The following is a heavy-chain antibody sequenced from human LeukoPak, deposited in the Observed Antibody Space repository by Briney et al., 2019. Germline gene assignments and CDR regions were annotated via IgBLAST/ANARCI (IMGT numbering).Heavy chain of an antibody. CDR2: IYYSGST. V-gene: IGHV4-59*01. CDR3: ARDSRYYYDSSGYYDY. D-gene: IGHD3-22*01. Sequence: SETLSLTCTVSGGSISSYYWSWIRQPPGKGLEWIGDIYYSGSTNYNPSLKSRVTISVDTSKNQFSLKLSSVTAADTAVYYCARDSRYYYDSSGYYDYWGQGTLVTVSS. J-gene: IGHJ4*02. CDR1: GGSISSYY.